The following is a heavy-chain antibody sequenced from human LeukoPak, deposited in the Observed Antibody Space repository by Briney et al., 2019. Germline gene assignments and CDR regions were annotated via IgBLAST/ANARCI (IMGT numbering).Heavy chain of an antibody. Sequence: GGSQRLSCAASGFTFSSYGMHWVRQAPGKGLEWVAVISYDGSNKYYADSVKGRFTISRDNSKNTLYLQMNSLRAEDTAVYYCAKDKRSGYSGYYGMDVWGQGTTVTVSS. V-gene: IGHV3-30*18. D-gene: IGHD5-12*01. CDR3: AKDKRSGYSGYYGMDV. CDR1: GFTFSSYG. J-gene: IGHJ6*02. CDR2: ISYDGSNK.